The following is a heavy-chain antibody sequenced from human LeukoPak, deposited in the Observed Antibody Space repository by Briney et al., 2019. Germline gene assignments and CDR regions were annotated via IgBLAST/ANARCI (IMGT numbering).Heavy chain of an antibody. D-gene: IGHD1-26*01. J-gene: IGHJ2*01. Sequence: GGSLRLSCAASGFTFSSYAMSWVRQAPGKGLEWVSAISGSGGSTYYADSVKGRFTISRENFKNTLYLQMNSLRAEDTAVYYCAKGPDSGSYYYWYFDLWGRGTLVTVSS. CDR1: GFTFSSYA. V-gene: IGHV3-23*01. CDR2: ISGSGGST. CDR3: AKGPDSGSYYYWYFDL.